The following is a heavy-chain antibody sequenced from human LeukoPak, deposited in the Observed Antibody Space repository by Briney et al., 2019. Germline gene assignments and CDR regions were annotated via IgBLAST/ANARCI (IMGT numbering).Heavy chain of an antibody. J-gene: IGHJ6*03. CDR2: IIPIFGTA. Sequence: SVKVSCKASGGTFSSYAISWVRQAPGQGLEWMGVIIPIFGTANYAQKFQGRVTITADESTSTAYMELSSLRSEDTAVYYCARGSTDSGSYYWRSYYYYYMDVWGKGTTVTISS. CDR3: ARGSTDSGSYYWRSYYYYYMDV. D-gene: IGHD1-26*01. CDR1: GGTFSSYA. V-gene: IGHV1-69*01.